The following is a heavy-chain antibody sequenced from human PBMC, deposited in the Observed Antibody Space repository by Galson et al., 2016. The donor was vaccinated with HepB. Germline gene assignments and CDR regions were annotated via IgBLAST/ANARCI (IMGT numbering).Heavy chain of an antibody. J-gene: IGHJ3*01. Sequence: SVKVSCKAFGGTFSSYPISWVRQAPGQGLEWMGSFVPIFGTPNYAQRLQGRVTIMLDESTSTAYMELSSLRSEDTAVYYCAREFTFGGFIVTGFDVWGQGTMVTVSS. CDR1: GGTFSSYP. CDR2: FVPIFGTP. CDR3: AREFTFGGFIVTGFDV. D-gene: IGHD3-16*02. V-gene: IGHV1-69*13.